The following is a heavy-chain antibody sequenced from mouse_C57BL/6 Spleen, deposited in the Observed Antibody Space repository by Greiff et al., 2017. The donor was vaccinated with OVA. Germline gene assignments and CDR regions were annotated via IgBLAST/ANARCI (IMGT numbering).Heavy chain of an antibody. Sequence: QVQLQQPGAELVRPGTSVKLSCKASGYTFTSYWMHWVKQRPGQGLEWIGVIDPSDSYTNYNQKFKGKATLTVDTSSSTAYMQLSSLTSEDAAVDYCARHGYDGWFAYWGQGTLVTVSA. D-gene: IGHD2-2*01. J-gene: IGHJ3*01. CDR3: ARHGYDGWFAY. CDR1: GYTFTSYW. V-gene: IGHV1-59*01. CDR2: IDPSDSYT.